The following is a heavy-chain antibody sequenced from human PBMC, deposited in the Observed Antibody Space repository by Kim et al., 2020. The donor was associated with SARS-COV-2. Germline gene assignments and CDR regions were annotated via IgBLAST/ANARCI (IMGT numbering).Heavy chain of an antibody. V-gene: IGHV4-31*03. J-gene: IGHJ6*01. CDR2: IYNNKNT. CDR1: GGAIDSGDSY. CDR3: ARGKCSGGSCYSYYYY. D-gene: IGHD2-15*01. Sequence: SETLSLTCTVSGGAIDSGDSYWSWIRQNPGKGLEWIGYIYNNKNTRYNPSLKSRVTISADTSENQFSLRLNSVTAADTAVYYCARGKCSGGSCYSYYYY.